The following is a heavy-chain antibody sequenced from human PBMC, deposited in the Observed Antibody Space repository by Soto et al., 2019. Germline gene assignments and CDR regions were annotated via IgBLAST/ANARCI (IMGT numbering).Heavy chain of an antibody. Sequence: PVGSLRLSCAASGFTVSSNYMSWVRQAPGKGLEWVSVIYSGGSTYYADSVKGRFTISRDNSKNTLYLQMNSLRAEDTAVYYCARLAARLYFDYWGQGTLVTVSS. V-gene: IGHV3-53*01. CDR2: IYSGGST. J-gene: IGHJ4*02. D-gene: IGHD6-6*01. CDR1: GFTVSSNY. CDR3: ARLAARLYFDY.